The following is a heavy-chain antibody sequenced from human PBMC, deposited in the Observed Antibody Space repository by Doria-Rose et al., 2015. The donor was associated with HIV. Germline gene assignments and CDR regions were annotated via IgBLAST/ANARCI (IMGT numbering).Heavy chain of an antibody. CDR1: GFSFTAYA. Sequence: SLRLACEASGFSFTAYAMNWVRQAPGKGLQWVAAISPSGGSTYYVDSVKGRFTISRDNSKNMVYLQLDSLRDEDTALYYCARVDRGAIRGASDSWGQGTLVSVST. V-gene: IGHV3-23*01. CDR3: ARVDRGAIRGASDS. J-gene: IGHJ4*02. CDR2: ISPSGGST. D-gene: IGHD3-10*01.